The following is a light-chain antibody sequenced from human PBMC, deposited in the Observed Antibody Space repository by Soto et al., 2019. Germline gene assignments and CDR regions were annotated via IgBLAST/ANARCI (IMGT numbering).Light chain of an antibody. CDR2: GAS. CDR1: QSVSSN. CDR3: QQYNNWPRT. Sequence: EIVITQSPATLSVSPGERATLSCRASQSVSSNLAWYRQKPGQAPRLLIYGASTRATGIPARFSGSGSGTEFTLTISSLQSEDFAVYYCQQYNNWPRTFGQGTKVDI. V-gene: IGKV3-15*01. J-gene: IGKJ1*01.